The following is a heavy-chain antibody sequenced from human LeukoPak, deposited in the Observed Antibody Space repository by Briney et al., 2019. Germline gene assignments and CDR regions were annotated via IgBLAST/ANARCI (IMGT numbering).Heavy chain of an antibody. J-gene: IGHJ6*02. CDR3: AKDRGAPDFYYYYYGMDV. Sequence: GGSLRLSCAGSGFTFNNYWMHWVRQVPGKGLEWVSRINGDGRSTSYADSVKGRFTITRDNAKYTLFLQMNNLGAEDTAVYYCAKDRGAPDFYYYYYGMDVWGQGTTVTVS. D-gene: IGHD1-14*01. V-gene: IGHV3-74*01. CDR2: INGDGRST. CDR1: GFTFNNYW.